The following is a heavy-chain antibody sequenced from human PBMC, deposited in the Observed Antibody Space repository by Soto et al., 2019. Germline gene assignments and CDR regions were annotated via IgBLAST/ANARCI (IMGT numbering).Heavy chain of an antibody. CDR2: IYYSGST. CDR3: ARGWGRSGWYPGAYYYYYGMDV. CDR1: GGSISSYY. Sequence: SETLSLTCTVSGGSISSYYWSWIRQPPGKGLEWIGYIYYSGSTNYNPSLKSRVTISVDTSKNQFSLKLSSVTAADTAVYYCARGWGRSGWYPGAYYYYYGMDVWGKGTTVTVSS. J-gene: IGHJ6*04. D-gene: IGHD6-19*01. V-gene: IGHV4-59*01.